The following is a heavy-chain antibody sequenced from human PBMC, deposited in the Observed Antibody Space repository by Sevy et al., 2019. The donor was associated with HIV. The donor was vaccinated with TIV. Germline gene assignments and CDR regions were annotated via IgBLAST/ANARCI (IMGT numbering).Heavy chain of an antibody. D-gene: IGHD3-22*01. Sequence: GGSLRLSCAASGFTFSSYAMHWVRQAPGKGLEWVAVISYDGSNKYYADSVKGRFTISRDNSKNTLYLQMNSLGAEDTAVYYCARDGGWLLLQYFDYWGQGTLVTVSS. V-gene: IGHV3-30-3*01. CDR1: GFTFSSYA. CDR2: ISYDGSNK. CDR3: ARDGGWLLLQYFDY. J-gene: IGHJ4*02.